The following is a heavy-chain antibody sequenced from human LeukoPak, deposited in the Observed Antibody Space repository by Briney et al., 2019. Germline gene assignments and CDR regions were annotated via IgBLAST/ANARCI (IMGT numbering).Heavy chain of an antibody. CDR3: ARGGGTAARPWDY. Sequence: GGSLRLSCAASGFTFSSYSMNWVRQAPGKGLEWVSSISSSSSYIYYADSVKGRFTISRDNAKYSLYLQMNSLRAEDTAVYYCARGGGTAARPWDYWGQGTLVTVSS. V-gene: IGHV3-21*01. J-gene: IGHJ4*02. D-gene: IGHD6-6*01. CDR1: GFTFSSYS. CDR2: ISSSSSYI.